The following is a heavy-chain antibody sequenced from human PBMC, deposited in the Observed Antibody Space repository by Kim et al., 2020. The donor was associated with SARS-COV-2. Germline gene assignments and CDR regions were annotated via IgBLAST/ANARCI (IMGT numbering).Heavy chain of an antibody. J-gene: IGHJ4*02. Sequence: SETLSLTCTVSGGSISSSSYYWGWIRQPPGKGLEWIGSIYYSGSTYYNPSLKSRVTISVDTSKNQFSLKLSSVTAADTAVYYCARGRSYSLFDYWGQGT. D-gene: IGHD3-10*01. CDR3: ARGRSYSLFDY. CDR2: IYYSGST. V-gene: IGHV4-39*07. CDR1: GGSISSSSYY.